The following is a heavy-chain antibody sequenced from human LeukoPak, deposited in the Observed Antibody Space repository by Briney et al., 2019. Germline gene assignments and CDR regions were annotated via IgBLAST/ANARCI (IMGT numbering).Heavy chain of an antibody. CDR1: GGSISSSSYY. V-gene: IGHV4-39*07. CDR2: IYYSGST. D-gene: IGHD3-22*01. J-gene: IGHJ4*02. Sequence: SETLSLTCTVSGGSISSSSYYWGWIRQPPGKGLEWIGSIYYSGSTYYNPSLKSRVTISVDTSKNQFSLKLSSVTAADTAVYYCARVLRWLSEYYFDYWGQGTLVTVSS. CDR3: ARVLRWLSEYYFDY.